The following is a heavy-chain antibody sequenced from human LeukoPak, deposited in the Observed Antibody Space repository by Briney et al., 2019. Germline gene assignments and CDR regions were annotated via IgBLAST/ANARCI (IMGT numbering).Heavy chain of an antibody. J-gene: IGHJ6*03. Sequence: ASVKVSCKASGYTFTGYYMHWVRQAPGQGLEWMGWINPNSGGTNYAQKFQGRVTMTRDTSISTAYMELSRLRSDDTAVYYCARLPYGSGSYCSLFDYYYMDVWGKGTTVTISS. CDR2: INPNSGGT. V-gene: IGHV1-2*02. CDR1: GYTFTGYY. D-gene: IGHD3-10*01. CDR3: ARLPYGSGSYCSLFDYYYMDV.